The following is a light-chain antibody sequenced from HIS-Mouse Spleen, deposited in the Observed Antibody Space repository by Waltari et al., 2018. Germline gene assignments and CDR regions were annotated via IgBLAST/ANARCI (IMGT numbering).Light chain of an antibody. J-gene: IGLJ2*01. CDR3: SSYTSSSTEV. CDR2: DVS. V-gene: IGLV2-14*03. Sequence: QSALTQPASVSGSPGQSITISCTGTSSDVGGYNYVSWYQKHPGKAPKLMLYDVSNRPSGVSNRFSGAKSGNTASLTISGLQAEDEADYYGSSYTSSSTEVFGGGTKLTVL. CDR1: SSDVGGYNY.